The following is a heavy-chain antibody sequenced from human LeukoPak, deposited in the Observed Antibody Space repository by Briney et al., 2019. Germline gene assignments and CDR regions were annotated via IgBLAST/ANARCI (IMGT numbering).Heavy chain of an antibody. CDR3: ARVKGVGATKRYYYYYYGMDV. J-gene: IGHJ6*02. CDR2: IYKTGST. Sequence: SETLSLTCTVSGGSISNYYWNWVRQPPGRGLEWIGYIYKTGSTIYSPSLESRVIMSVDTSKNQFSLKLSSVTAADTAVYYCARVKGVGATKRYYYYYYGMDVWGQGTTVTVSS. D-gene: IGHD1-26*01. V-gene: IGHV4-59*01. CDR1: GGSISNYY.